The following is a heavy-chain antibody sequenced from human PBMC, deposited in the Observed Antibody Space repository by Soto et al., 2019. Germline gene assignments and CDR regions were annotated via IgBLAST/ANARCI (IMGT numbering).Heavy chain of an antibody. CDR1: GFFFSSYW. D-gene: IGHD1-26*01. J-gene: IGHJ4*02. CDR2: VSPDGGGT. V-gene: IGHV3-74*01. CDR3: ARGRWELLPSD. Sequence: EVQLVESGGGLVQPGGSLRLSCEASGFFFSSYWMLWVRQDPGKGLLWVARVSPDGGGTSYADSVKGRFTIFRDNAKNTVYLQMNSLRVEDTAVYFCARGRWELLPSDWGQGTLVTVSS.